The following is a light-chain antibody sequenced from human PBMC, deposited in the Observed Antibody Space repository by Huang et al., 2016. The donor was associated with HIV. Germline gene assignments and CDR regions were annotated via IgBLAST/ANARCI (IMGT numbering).Light chain of an antibody. Sequence: IVMTQSPATLSVSPGERATLSCRASQSLSTNLAWYQQSPGQAPRRLIYSASTRATGIPARFSGSGSGTEFTLTISSLQSEDSAVYYCQHFNKWPPTFGQGTKVEIK. CDR1: QSLSTN. CDR2: SAS. J-gene: IGKJ1*01. CDR3: QHFNKWPPT. V-gene: IGKV3-15*01.